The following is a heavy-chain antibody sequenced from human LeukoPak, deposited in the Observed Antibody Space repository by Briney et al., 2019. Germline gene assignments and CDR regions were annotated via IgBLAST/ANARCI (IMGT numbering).Heavy chain of an antibody. Sequence: SETLSLTCSVSGGSIAVNHYYWGWIRQPPGKGLEWIGSGLYTGNTYSNPSLRSRVTISVDTSKNEFSLKLNSVTAADTAVYYCARHSGPEVYYGMDVWGQGTTVTVSS. CDR2: GLYTGNT. V-gene: IGHV4-39*01. CDR3: ARHSGPEVYYGMDV. J-gene: IGHJ6*02. CDR1: GGSIAVNHYY.